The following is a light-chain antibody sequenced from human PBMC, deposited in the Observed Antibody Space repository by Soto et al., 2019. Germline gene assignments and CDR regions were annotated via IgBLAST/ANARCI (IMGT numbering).Light chain of an antibody. Sequence: EVVLTQSPGTLSLSPGERATLSCRTSQSVSSSYLAWYQQKPGQAPRLLIYGASSRATGIPDRFSGSASGTYFTLTISRLEPEDFAVYYCQQYGSSRTFGQGTKVEIK. CDR3: QQYGSSRT. V-gene: IGKV3-20*01. CDR2: GAS. J-gene: IGKJ1*01. CDR1: QSVSSSY.